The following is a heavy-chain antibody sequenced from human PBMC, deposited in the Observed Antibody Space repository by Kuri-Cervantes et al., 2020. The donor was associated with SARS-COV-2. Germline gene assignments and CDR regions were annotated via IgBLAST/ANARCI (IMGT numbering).Heavy chain of an antibody. J-gene: IGHJ4*02. Sequence: GESLKISCAASGFTFSSYAMHWVRQAPGKGLEWVAVISYDGSNKYYADSVKGRFTISRDNSKNTLYLHMNSLRAEDTAVYYCARHTIYSSGWYRGIDYWGQGTLVTVSS. CDR2: ISYDGSNK. CDR1: GFTFSSYA. V-gene: IGHV3-30-3*01. D-gene: IGHD6-19*01. CDR3: ARHTIYSSGWYRGIDY.